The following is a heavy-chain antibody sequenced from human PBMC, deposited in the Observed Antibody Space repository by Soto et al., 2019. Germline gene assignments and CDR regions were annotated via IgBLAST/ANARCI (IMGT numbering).Heavy chain of an antibody. CDR1: GGSLSSYY. V-gene: IGHV4-59*12. D-gene: IGHD3-22*01. CDR3: ASGVHYYDSSGYRAGRYCLDY. J-gene: IGHJ4*02. Sequence: SGTLSLTCTVSGGSLSSYYWTWIRQSPGKGLEWIGYVYFGGNTNYNPSLKSRVTISIDTSKNQFSLKLSSVTAADTAVYYCASGVHYYDSSGYRAGRYCLDYWGQGTLETVYS. CDR2: VYFGGNT.